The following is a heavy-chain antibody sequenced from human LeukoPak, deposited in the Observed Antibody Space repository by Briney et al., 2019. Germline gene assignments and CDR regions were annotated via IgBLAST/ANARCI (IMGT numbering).Heavy chain of an antibody. Sequence: GGSLRLSCAASGFTFSDYYMSWIRQAPGKGLEWVSYISSSSSYTNYADSVKGRFTISRDNAKKTLYLQMNRLRDEDTAVYYCARGGYYDILTGLNWFDPWGQATLVTDCS. J-gene: IGHJ5*02. CDR3: ARGGYYDILTGLNWFDP. CDR1: GFTFSDYY. V-gene: IGHV3-11*06. D-gene: IGHD3-9*01. CDR2: ISSSSSYT.